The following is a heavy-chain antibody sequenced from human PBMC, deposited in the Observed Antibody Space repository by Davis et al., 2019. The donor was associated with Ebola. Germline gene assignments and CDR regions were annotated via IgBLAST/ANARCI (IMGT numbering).Heavy chain of an antibody. Sequence: PGGSLRLSCAASGFTFSTSEMSWVRQAPGQGLEWVSFIDASGGSTYYADSVKGRFAISRDNAKNSVYLQMNSLRAEDTAVYYCARDQYYYDSSGYGTDFDYWGQGTLVTVSS. CDR2: IDASGGST. J-gene: IGHJ4*02. D-gene: IGHD3-22*01. V-gene: IGHV3-48*03. CDR3: ARDQYYYDSSGYGTDFDY. CDR1: GFTFSTSE.